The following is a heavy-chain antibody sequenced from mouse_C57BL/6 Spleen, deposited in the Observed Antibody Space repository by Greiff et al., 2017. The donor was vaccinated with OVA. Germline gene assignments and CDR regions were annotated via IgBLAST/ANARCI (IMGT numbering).Heavy chain of an antibody. V-gene: IGHV2-9-1*01. CDR1: GFSLTSYA. J-gene: IGHJ4*01. CDR3: ARNNGFGSDYYAMDY. CDR2: IWTGGGT. Sequence: LQESGPGLVAPSQSLSITCTVSGFSLTSYAISWVRQPPGKSLEWLGVIWTGGGTNYNSALKSRLSISKDNSKSQVFLKMNSLQTDDTARYYCARNNGFGSDYYAMDYWGQGTSVTVSS.